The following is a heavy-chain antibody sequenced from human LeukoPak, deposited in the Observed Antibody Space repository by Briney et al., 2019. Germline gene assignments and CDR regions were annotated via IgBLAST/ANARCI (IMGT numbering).Heavy chain of an antibody. CDR1: GYIFTGYY. V-gene: IGHV1-18*04. D-gene: IGHD3-22*01. CDR3: SRGLVYYDSSLFDY. Sequence: ASVKVCCKASGYIFTGYYMHWVRQAPGQGLEWMGWISAYNGNTNYAQKLQGRVTMTTDTSTTTASMELRSLRSDDTAVYYCSRGLVYYDSSLFDYWGQGTLVTVSS. CDR2: ISAYNGNT. J-gene: IGHJ4*02.